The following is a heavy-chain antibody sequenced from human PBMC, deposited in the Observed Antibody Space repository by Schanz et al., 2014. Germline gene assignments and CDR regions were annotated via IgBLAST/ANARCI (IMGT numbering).Heavy chain of an antibody. CDR1: GGTFSSYT. CDR2: IIPVLNIA. CDR3: ARGRGFYDY. J-gene: IGHJ4*02. D-gene: IGHD3-10*01. V-gene: IGHV1-69*02. Sequence: QLQLVQSGAEVKKPGSSVKVSCKLSGGTFSSYTISWMRQAPGQGLEWMGKIIPVLNIATYAQRFQGRVSITADTSTNTAYMELSSLTSEDTAVHYCARGRGFYDYWGQGTLDDVSS.